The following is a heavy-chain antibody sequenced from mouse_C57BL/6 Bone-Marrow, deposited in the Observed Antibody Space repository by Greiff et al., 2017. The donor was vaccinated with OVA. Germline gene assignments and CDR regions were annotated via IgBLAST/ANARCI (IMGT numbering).Heavy chain of an antibody. V-gene: IGHV1-42*01. CDR1: GYSFTGYY. J-gene: IGHJ2*01. Sequence: VQLKQSGPELVKPGASVKISCKASGYSFTGYYMNWVKQSPEKSLEWIGEINPSTGGTTYNQKFKAKATLTVEKSSSTAYMQLKGLTSEDSAVYYCARTPPDDWGQGTTLTVSS. CDR3: ARTPPDD. CDR2: INPSTGGT.